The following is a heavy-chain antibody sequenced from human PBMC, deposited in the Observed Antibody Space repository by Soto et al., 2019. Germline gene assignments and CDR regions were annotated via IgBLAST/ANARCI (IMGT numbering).Heavy chain of an antibody. CDR2: ISSSSSYI. J-gene: IGHJ4*02. Sequence: GGSLRLSCAASGFTFGSYSMNWVGQAPGKGLEWVSSISSSSSYIYYADSVKGRFTISRDNAKNSLYLQMNSLRAEDTAVYYCARVPPPGYSDYPGPGPLLTGSS. CDR1: GFTFGSYS. CDR3: ARVPPPGYSDY. V-gene: IGHV3-21*01.